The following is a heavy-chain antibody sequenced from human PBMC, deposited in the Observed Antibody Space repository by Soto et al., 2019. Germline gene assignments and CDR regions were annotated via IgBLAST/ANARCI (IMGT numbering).Heavy chain of an antibody. V-gene: IGHV3-30-3*01. J-gene: IGHJ4*02. D-gene: IGHD3-22*01. Sequence: GGCLRLSCAASGFTFSNYVMHWVRQAPGKGPEWVALIAYDGSEKYYADSVEGRFTISRDNSKNTLYLQMNSLRAEDTAVYYCAKNSGDYYDSTGYHFDYWGQGTLVTVSS. CDR2: IAYDGSEK. CDR3: AKNSGDYYDSTGYHFDY. CDR1: GFTFSNYV.